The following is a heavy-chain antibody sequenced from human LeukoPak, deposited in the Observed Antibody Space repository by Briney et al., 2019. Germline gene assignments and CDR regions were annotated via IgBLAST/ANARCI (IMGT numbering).Heavy chain of an antibody. V-gene: IGHV4-39*07. CDR3: AREDYYDSSGYYLDC. Sequence: SETLSLTCTVSGGSISSSSFYWGWIRQPPGKGLEWIGSIYYRGSTYYNPSLKSRVTMSLDTSKNQFSLKLSSVTAADTAVYYCAREDYYDSSGYYLDCWGQGTLVTVSS. J-gene: IGHJ4*02. CDR2: IYYRGST. D-gene: IGHD3-22*01. CDR1: GGSISSSSFY.